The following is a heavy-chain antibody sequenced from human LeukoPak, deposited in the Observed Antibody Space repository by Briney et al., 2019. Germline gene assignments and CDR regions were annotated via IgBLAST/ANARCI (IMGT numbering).Heavy chain of an antibody. J-gene: IGHJ4*02. D-gene: IGHD4-17*01. CDR1: GFTFSSSS. V-gene: IGHV3-21*01. Sequence: PGGSLRLSCAASGFTFSSSSMNWVRQAPGKGLEWVSSISSSSSYIYYADSVKGRFTISRDNAKNSLYLQMNSLRAEDTAVYYCASDYGGLPDYWGQGTLVTVSS. CDR2: ISSSSSYI. CDR3: ASDYGGLPDY.